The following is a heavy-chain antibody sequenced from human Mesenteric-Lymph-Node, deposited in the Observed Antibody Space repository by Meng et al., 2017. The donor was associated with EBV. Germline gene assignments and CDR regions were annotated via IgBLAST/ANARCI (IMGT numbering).Heavy chain of an antibody. CDR2: TSWDDDN. CDR3: AHRREKATARHYNWGY. Sequence: QITLKESGPTLVKPTQTLTLTCTLSGFSLNTDRARVAWIRQPPGKALEWLGITSWDDDNRYSPSLKSRITITKDTSKNQVVLTMTKMDHMDRTTYFWAHRREKATARHYNWGYGGHGSLVTVSS. J-gene: IGHJ4*03. CDR1: GFSLNTDRAR. V-gene: IGHV2-5*02. D-gene: IGHD1-1*01.